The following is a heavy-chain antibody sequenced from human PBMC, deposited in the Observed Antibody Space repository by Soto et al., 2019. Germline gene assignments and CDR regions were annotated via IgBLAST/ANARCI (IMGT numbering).Heavy chain of an antibody. CDR2: ISGSGGST. CDR1: GFTFSSYA. J-gene: IGHJ5*02. V-gene: IGHV3-23*01. Sequence: SLRLSCAASGFTFSSYAMGWVRQAPGKGLEWVSAISGSGGSTYYADSVKGRFTISRDNSKNTLYLQMNSLRAEDTAVYYCAKDLLQTYYDILTGYYTANWFDPWGQGTLVTVSS. CDR3: AKDLLQTYYDILTGYYTANWFDP. D-gene: IGHD3-9*01.